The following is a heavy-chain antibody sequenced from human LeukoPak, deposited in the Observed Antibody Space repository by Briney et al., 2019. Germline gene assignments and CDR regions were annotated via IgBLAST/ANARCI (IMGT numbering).Heavy chain of an antibody. CDR1: GFTFRDYT. J-gene: IGHJ4*02. Sequence: GGSLRLSWAAAGFTFRDYTMRWVRLAGGEGLGWVSAISRRGTYIKYADSVKDRFSASRDNAKNSLFLRMNSLRVEDTAVYYCARDVGIVVEPAANTIDYCGQGTRVAAFS. V-gene: IGHV3-21*01. D-gene: IGHD2-2*01. CDR3: ARDVGIVVEPAANTIDY. CDR2: ISRRGTYI.